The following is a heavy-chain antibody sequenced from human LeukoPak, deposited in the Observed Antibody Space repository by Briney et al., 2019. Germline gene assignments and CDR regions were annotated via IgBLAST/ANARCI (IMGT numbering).Heavy chain of an antibody. CDR2: IYYSGST. Sequence: SETLSLTCTVSGGSISSSSYYWGWIRQPPGKGLEWIGSIYYSGSTYYNPSLKSRVTISVDTSKNQFSLKLSSVTAADTAVYYRARQIYYGSGSYYKGNAFDIWGQGTMVTVSS. D-gene: IGHD3-10*01. V-gene: IGHV4-39*01. CDR3: ARQIYYGSGSYYKGNAFDI. J-gene: IGHJ3*02. CDR1: GGSISSSSYY.